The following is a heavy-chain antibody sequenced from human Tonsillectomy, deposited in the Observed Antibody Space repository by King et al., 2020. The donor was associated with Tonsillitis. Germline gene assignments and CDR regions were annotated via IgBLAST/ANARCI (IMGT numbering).Heavy chain of an antibody. Sequence: VQLVESGGALVQPGGSLRLSCEASGFTFSSYVMHWVRQPPGKGLEWVSSISGDGARTYYANSVKDRFTVSRDDSKNTLYLQVGSLRAEDMAVYYCARSRDGYNLMDYWGQGTLVTVAS. V-gene: IGHV3-64*01. CDR3: ARSRDGYNLMDY. CDR2: ISGDGART. J-gene: IGHJ4*02. CDR1: GFTFSSYV. D-gene: IGHD5-24*01.